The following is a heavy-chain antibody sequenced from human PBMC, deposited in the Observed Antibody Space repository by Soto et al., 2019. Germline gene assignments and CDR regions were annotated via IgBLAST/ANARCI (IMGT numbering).Heavy chain of an antibody. V-gene: IGHV3-23*01. CDR3: AKSLYGSGSYEDSPYYNWFDP. CDR2: ISGSGGST. D-gene: IGHD3-10*01. CDR1: GFTFSSYA. Sequence: GGSLRLSCAASGFTFSSYAMSWVRQAPGKGLEWVSAISGSGGSTYYADSVKGRFTISRDNSKNTLYLQMNSLRAEDTAVYYCAKSLYGSGSYEDSPYYNWFDPWGQGTLVTVSS. J-gene: IGHJ5*02.